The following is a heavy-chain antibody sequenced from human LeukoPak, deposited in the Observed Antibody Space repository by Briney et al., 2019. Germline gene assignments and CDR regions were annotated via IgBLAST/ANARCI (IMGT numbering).Heavy chain of an antibody. CDR1: GGTFNNYA. J-gene: IGHJ4*02. CDR2: IFPFFETT. CDR3: ARGRESHGHYFHF. D-gene: IGHD1-26*01. V-gene: IGHV1-69*13. Sequence: GASVKVSCTASGGTFNNYAINWVRQAPGQGLAWMGCIFPFFETTNYAQGFRGRVTITADDSTSTAYMELNSLRTEDTAVYYCARGRESHGHYFHFWGQGTLVTVSS.